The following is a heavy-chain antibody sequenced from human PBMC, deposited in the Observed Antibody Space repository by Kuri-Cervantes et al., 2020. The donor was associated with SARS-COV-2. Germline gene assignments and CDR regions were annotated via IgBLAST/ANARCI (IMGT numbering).Heavy chain of an antibody. Sequence: SETLSLTCAVSGSSISSGYYWGWIRQPPGKGLEWIGSIYHSGSTYYNPSLKSRVTISVDTSKNQFSLKLSSVTAADTAVYYCARHGDSGWYNYYYYMDVWGKGTTVTVSS. J-gene: IGHJ6*03. CDR1: GSSISSGYY. D-gene: IGHD6-19*01. CDR3: ARHGDSGWYNYYYYMDV. V-gene: IGHV4-38-2*01. CDR2: IYHSGST.